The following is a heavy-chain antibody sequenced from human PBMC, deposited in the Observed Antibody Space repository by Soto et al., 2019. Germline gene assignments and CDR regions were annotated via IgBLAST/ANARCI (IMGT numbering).Heavy chain of an antibody. CDR3: AKDREEYGDYPDGEGFQH. Sequence: QVQLVESGGGVVQPGRSLRLSCAASGFTFSSYGMHWVRQAPGQGLEWVAVISYDGSNKYYADSVKGRFTISRDNSKNTLYLQMNSLRAEDTAVYYCAKDREEYGDYPDGEGFQHWGQGTLVTVSS. J-gene: IGHJ1*01. CDR2: ISYDGSNK. V-gene: IGHV3-30*18. D-gene: IGHD4-17*01. CDR1: GFTFSSYG.